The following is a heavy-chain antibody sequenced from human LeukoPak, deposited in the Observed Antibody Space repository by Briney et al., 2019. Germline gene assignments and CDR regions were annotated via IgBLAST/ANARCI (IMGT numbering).Heavy chain of an antibody. V-gene: IGHV3-48*01. CDR2: ISSSSSTI. CDR3: ARVPSGDYDFWSGYRIDYMDV. D-gene: IGHD3-3*01. Sequence: GGSLRLSCAASGFTFTNSAMNWVRQAPGKGLEWVSYISSSSSTIYYADSVKGRFTISRDNAKNSLYLQMNSLRAEDTAVYYCARVPSGDYDFWSGYRIDYMDVWGKGTTVTVSS. CDR1: GFTFTNSA. J-gene: IGHJ6*03.